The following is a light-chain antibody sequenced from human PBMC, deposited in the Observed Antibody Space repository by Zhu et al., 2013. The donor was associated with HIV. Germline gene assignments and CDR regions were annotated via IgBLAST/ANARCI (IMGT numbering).Light chain of an antibody. CDR2: EVT. Sequence: QSALTQPASVSGSPGQSITISCTGTSSDVGSYKLVSWYQHHPGKAPKLMIYEVTKRPSGVSNRFSGSKSGKTASLTISGLQAEDEADYYCCSYAGESTYVFGTGTTVTVL. V-gene: IGLV2-23*02. CDR1: SSDVGSYKL. J-gene: IGLJ1*01. CDR3: CSYAGESTYV.